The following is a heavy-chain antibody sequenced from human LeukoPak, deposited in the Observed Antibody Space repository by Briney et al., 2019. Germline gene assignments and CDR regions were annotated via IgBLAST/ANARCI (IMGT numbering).Heavy chain of an antibody. J-gene: IGHJ4*02. V-gene: IGHV1-2*02. D-gene: IGHD5-18*01. CDR3: AMMRYSPDNYFDY. CDR1: GYTFTGYY. Sequence: GASVKVSCKASGYTFTGYYMHWVRQAPGQGLEWMGWINPKSGGTKYVQKFQGRVTMTRDMSISTAYMELSSLRSDDTAVYYCAMMRYSPDNYFDYWGQGTLVTVSS. CDR2: INPKSGGT.